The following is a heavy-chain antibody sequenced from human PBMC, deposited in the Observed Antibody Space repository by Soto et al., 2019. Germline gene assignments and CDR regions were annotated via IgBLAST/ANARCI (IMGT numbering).Heavy chain of an antibody. CDR1: GYTYTGYF. D-gene: IGHD1-26*01. CDR2: INPNSGAT. CDR3: ARGEGRTLGPLL. J-gene: IGHJ4*02. V-gene: IGHV1-2*02. Sequence: SVKVSCKASGYTYTGYFLHWVRQAPGQGREWMGWINPNSGATKYAQKYQRRVTITRDTPINTAHMEMSRLRDDDTAVYYCARGEGRTLGPLLWGQGTLVTVSS.